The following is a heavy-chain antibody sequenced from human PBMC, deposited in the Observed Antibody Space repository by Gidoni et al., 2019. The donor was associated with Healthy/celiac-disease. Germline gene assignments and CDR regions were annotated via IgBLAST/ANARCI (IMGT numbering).Heavy chain of an antibody. J-gene: IGHJ4*02. Sequence: QVQLQESGPGLVKPSQTLSLTCTVSVGSISSGRYYWSWIRQPAGKGLEWIGRIDTSGSTNYNPSLKSRVTISVDTSNNQFYLKLSSVTAADTAVYYCARERGYSFYPYFDYWGQGTLVTVSS. CDR3: ARERGYSFYPYFDY. CDR1: VGSISSGRYY. CDR2: IDTSGST. V-gene: IGHV4-61*02. D-gene: IGHD5-18*01.